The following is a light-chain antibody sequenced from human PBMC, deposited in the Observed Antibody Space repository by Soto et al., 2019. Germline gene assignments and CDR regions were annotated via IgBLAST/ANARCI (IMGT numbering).Light chain of an antibody. CDR2: WAS. V-gene: IGKV4-1*01. CDR1: QSVLYSSNNENS. J-gene: IGKJ1*01. CDR3: QQYYSAPPT. Sequence: DIVMTQSPDSLAVSLGERATINCKSSQSVLYSSNNENSLAWYQQKPGQPPKLLIYWASTRESGVPDRFSGSGSGTDFTLTISSLQAEDVAVYYCQQYYSAPPTFGQGAKVEI.